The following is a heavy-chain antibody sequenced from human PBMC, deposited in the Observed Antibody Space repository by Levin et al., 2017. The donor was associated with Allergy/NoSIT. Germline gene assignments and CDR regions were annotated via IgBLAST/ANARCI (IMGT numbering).Heavy chain of an antibody. V-gene: IGHV4-39*02. CDR1: GGSFITSSYF. CDR2: IYYTGSS. J-gene: IGHJ5*02. D-gene: IGHD3-3*01. CDR3: ARSSSLEYFDP. Sequence: SETLSLTCTVSGGSFITSSYFWAWIRQPPGKGLEWIGSIYYTGSSHYNPSLKSRVTISVDTSKDHFSLNLTSVTAADTAVYFCARSSSLEYFDPWGQGTLVTVSS.